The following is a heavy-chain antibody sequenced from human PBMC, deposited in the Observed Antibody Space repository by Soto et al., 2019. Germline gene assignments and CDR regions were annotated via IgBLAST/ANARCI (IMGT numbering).Heavy chain of an antibody. D-gene: IGHD3-3*01. CDR1: GFAFNSYA. CDR2: ITNSGGST. J-gene: IGHJ5*02. CDR3: TKEHDSGYYCWFDP. V-gene: IGHV3-23*01. Sequence: GSLRLSCVASGFAFNSYAMTWVRQAPGKGLEWVSTITNSGGSTYYADSVKGRFTISRDNSKNTLYMQMTTLTAEDTAIYYCTKEHDSGYYCWFDPWGQGTLVTVSS.